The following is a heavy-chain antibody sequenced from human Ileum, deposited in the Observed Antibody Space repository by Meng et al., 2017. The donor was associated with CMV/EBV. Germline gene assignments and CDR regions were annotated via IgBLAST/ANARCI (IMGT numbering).Heavy chain of an antibody. D-gene: IGHD3-16*01. J-gene: IGHJ4*02. CDR2: ITTFFATT. Sequence: TTSEDTLNSSSISWVRRGQGGGLEWIGEITTFFATTTYGQKLQGRVNFTTEESTNTANMRLGSMGSEDTAVYYCARIGGVTSWGFVYWGQGTLVTVSS. V-gene: IGHV1-69*05. CDR3: ARIGGVTSWGFVY. CDR1: EDTLNSSS.